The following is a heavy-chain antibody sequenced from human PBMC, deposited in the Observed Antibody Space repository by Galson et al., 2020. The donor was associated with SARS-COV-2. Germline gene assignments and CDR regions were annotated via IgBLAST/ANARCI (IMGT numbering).Heavy chain of an antibody. V-gene: IGHV6-1*01. CDR2: TYYRSNWYN. CDR1: GDSVSSNSAA. CDR3: ARETVLRYYDWLEYFDY. Sequence: SEPLSLTCAISGDSVSSNSAAWNWIRQSPSRGLEWLGRTYYRSNWYNDYAVSVKSRITINPDTSKNQFSLHLNFVTPEDTAVYYCARETVLRYYDWLEYFDYWGQGTLVTVSS. J-gene: IGHJ4*02. D-gene: IGHD3-9*01.